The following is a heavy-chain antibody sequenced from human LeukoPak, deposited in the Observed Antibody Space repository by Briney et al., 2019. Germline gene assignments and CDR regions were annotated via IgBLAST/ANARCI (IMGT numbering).Heavy chain of an antibody. D-gene: IGHD3/OR15-3a*01. CDR2: IKQDGSEQ. V-gene: IGHV3-7*01. Sequence: GGSLRLSCAASGFTFSSHNMNWVRQAPGKGPEWVANIKQDGSEQFYADSVKGRFTISRDNAKNSLYLQMHSVRAEDTAVYFCARDPQFFDWLLAFDYWGQGALVTVSS. J-gene: IGHJ4*02. CDR1: GFTFSSHN. CDR3: ARDPQFFDWLLAFDY.